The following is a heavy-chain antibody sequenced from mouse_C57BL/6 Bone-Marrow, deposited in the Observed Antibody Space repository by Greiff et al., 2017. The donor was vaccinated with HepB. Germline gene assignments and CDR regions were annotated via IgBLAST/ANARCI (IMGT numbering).Heavy chain of an antibody. V-gene: IGHV1-81*01. CDR2: IYPRSGNT. D-gene: IGHD5-1*01. CDR3: AREYSGAMDY. CDR1: GYTFTSYG. Sequence: VQLVESGAELARPGASVKLSCKASGYTFTSYGISWVKQRTGQGLEWIGEIYPRSGNTYYNEKFKGKATLTADKSSSTAYMELRSLTSEDSAVYFCAREYSGAMDYWGQGTSVTVSS. J-gene: IGHJ4*01.